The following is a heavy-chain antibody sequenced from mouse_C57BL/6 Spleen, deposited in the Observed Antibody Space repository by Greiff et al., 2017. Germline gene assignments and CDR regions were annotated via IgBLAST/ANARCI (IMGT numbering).Heavy chain of an antibody. Sequence: VQLQQSGPELVKPGASVKISCKASGYTFTDYYMNWVKQSHGKSLEWIGDINPNNGGTSYNQKFKGKATLTVDKSSSTAYMELRSLTSEDSAVYYCARSELYYYAMGYWGQGTSVTVSS. V-gene: IGHV1-26*01. J-gene: IGHJ4*01. CDR1: GYTFTDYY. CDR3: ARSELYYYAMGY. D-gene: IGHD1-3*01. CDR2: INPNNGGT.